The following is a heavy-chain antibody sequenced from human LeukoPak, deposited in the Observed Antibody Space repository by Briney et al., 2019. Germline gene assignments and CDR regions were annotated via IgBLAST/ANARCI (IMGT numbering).Heavy chain of an antibody. CDR2: IKSKSDGGTP. Sequence: PGGSLRLSCAASGFNFNNPWMSWVRQAPGKGLEWVGRIKSKSDGGTPDYAAPVKGRFAISRDDSKNTLCLQMNSLKTEDTAVYYCTTEGGWSFYFDYWGQGTLVTVSS. V-gene: IGHV3-15*01. CDR1: GFNFNNPW. CDR3: TTEGGWSFYFDY. D-gene: IGHD2-15*01. J-gene: IGHJ4*02.